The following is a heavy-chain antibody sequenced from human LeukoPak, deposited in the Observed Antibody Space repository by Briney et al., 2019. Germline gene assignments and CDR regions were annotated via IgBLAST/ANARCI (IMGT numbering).Heavy chain of an antibody. CDR3: TRYNNDHFDY. D-gene: IGHD1-14*01. J-gene: IGHJ4*02. CDR1: GFTFGGHG. CDR2: IAYDGSRA. V-gene: IGHV3-33*01. Sequence: GGSLRLSCAGSGFTFGGHGMHWFRQTPGKGLEWVAVIAYDGSRAFYADSVKGRFTISRDNSKNTMSVQMDDLRAEDTAVYYCTRYNNDHFDYWGQGTLVTVSS.